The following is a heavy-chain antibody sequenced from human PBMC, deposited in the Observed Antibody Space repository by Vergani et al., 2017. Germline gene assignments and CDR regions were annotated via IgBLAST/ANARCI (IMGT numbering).Heavy chain of an antibody. CDR1: GFTFSSYA. CDR3: AKGVAENGYYYYGMDV. J-gene: IGHJ6*02. CDR2: ISSNGGST. D-gene: IGHD1-1*01. Sequence: EVQLVESGGGLVQPGGSLRLSCAASGFTFSSYAMHWVRQAPGKGLEYVSAISSNGGSTYYANSVKGRFTISRDNSKNTLYLQMGSLRAEDTAVYYCAKGVAENGYYYYGMDVWGQGTTVTVSS. V-gene: IGHV3-64*01.